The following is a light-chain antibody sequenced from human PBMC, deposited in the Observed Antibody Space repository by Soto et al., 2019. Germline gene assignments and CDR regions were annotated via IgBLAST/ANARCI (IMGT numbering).Light chain of an antibody. J-gene: IGLJ3*02. CDR3: CSYAGSYVWV. V-gene: IGLV2-11*01. Sequence: QSALTQPRSVSGSPGQSVTISCTGTSSDVGGYNYVSRYQQHPGKAPKLMIYDVSKRPSGVPDRFSGSKSGNTASLTISGLQAEDEADYYCCSYAGSYVWVFGGGTKLTVL. CDR2: DVS. CDR1: SSDVGGYNY.